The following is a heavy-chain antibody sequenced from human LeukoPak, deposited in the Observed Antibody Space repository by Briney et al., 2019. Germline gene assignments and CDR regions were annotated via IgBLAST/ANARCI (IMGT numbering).Heavy chain of an antibody. V-gene: IGHV3-48*02. CDR2: ISSSSSPI. CDR1: GFTFSSYS. J-gene: IGHJ3*02. D-gene: IGHD5-24*01. Sequence: GGSLRLSCAASGFTFSSYSVNWVRQAPGRGREGVSYISSSSSPIYYADSVKGRFTISRDNAKNLLYLQMNSLGDEDTAVYYCARDGRDGYNRAPGAFDIWGQGTMVTVSS. CDR3: ARDGRDGYNRAPGAFDI.